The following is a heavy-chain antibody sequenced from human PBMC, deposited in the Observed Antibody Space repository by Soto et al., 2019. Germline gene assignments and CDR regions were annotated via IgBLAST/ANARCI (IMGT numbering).Heavy chain of an antibody. Sequence: GGSLRLSCAASGFSLRTYTMNWVRQAPGKGLEWVSSISISSSDRYYADSVRGRFTISRDNAKNALYLQMNSLRADDTAVYFCVRGMNPLFGGQGTLVTVSS. CDR1: GFSLRTYT. CDR3: VRGMNPLF. J-gene: IGHJ4*01. V-gene: IGHV3-21*06. CDR2: ISISSSDR.